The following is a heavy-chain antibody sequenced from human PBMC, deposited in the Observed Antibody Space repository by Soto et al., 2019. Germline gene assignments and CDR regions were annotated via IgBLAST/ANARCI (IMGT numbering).Heavy chain of an antibody. J-gene: IGHJ3*02. CDR3: ARDPHFDWVFHAFDI. CDR2: IYYSGST. V-gene: IGHV4-30-4*01. Sequence: SETLSLTCTVSGGSISSGDYYWSWIRQPPGKGLEWIGYIYYSGSTYYNPSLKSRVTISVDTSKNQFSLKLSSVTAADTAVYYCARDPHFDWVFHAFDIWGQGTMVTVSS. D-gene: IGHD3-9*01. CDR1: GGSISSGDYY.